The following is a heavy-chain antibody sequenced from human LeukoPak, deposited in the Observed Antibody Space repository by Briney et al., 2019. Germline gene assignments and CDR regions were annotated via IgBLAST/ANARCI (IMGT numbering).Heavy chain of an antibody. J-gene: IGHJ3*02. CDR2: INHSGST. Sequence: SGTLSLTCAVYGGSFSGYYWSWIRQPPGKGLEWIGEINHSGSTNYNPSLKSRVTISVDTSKNQFSLKLSSVTAADTAVYYCAVRILKYQLLFDAFDIWGQGTMVTVSS. CDR3: AVRILKYQLLFDAFDI. V-gene: IGHV4-34*01. D-gene: IGHD2-2*01. CDR1: GGSFSGYY.